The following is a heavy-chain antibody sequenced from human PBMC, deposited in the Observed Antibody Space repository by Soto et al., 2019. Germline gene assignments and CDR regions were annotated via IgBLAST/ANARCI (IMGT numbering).Heavy chain of an antibody. CDR1: GYSFTTYW. CDR3: ARSENTVNSYFYYYGMDV. J-gene: IGHJ6*02. D-gene: IGHD4-17*01. CDR2: IYPGDSDT. Sequence: GESLKISCKASGYSFTTYWIGWVRQMPGKGLEWMGIIYPGDSDTRYSPSFQGQVTISADKSISTAYLQWSSLKASDTAMYYCARSENTVNSYFYYYGMDVWGQGTTVTVS. V-gene: IGHV5-51*01.